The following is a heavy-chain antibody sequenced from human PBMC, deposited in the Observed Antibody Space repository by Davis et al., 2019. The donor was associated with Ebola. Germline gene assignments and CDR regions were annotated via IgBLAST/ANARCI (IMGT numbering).Heavy chain of an antibody. V-gene: IGHV1-69*04. CDR3: AREDSSGHGVDY. CDR2: IIPILGIA. CDR1: GGTFSSYA. Sequence: SVKVSCKASGGTFSSYAINWVRQAPGQGLEWMGRIIPILGIANYAQKFQGRVTITADKSTSTAYMELSSLRSEDTAVYYCAREDSSGHGVDYWGQGTLVTVSS. D-gene: IGHD3-22*01. J-gene: IGHJ4*02.